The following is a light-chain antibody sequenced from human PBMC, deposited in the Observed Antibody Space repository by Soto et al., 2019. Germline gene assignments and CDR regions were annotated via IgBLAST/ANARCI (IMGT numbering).Light chain of an antibody. CDR1: QDIRIF. CDR2: DAS. J-gene: IGKJ2*01. Sequence: DIQMTQSPSSLSASEGDKSTILCRPSQDIRIFLNWYQQKPGKAPKLLIYDASNLETGVPSRFSGRGSGTDFTFTISSLQPEDIATYYCQQYDNLPPYTFGQGTKLEIK. CDR3: QQYDNLPPYT. V-gene: IGKV1-33*01.